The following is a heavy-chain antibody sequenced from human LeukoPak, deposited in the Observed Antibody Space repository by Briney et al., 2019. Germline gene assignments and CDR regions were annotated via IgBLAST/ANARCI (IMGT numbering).Heavy chain of an antibody. J-gene: IGHJ4*02. V-gene: IGHV4-39*07. Sequence: PSETLSLTCTVSGGSISSGGYYWSWIRQPPGKGLEWIGEINHSGSTNYNPSLKSRVTISVDTSKNQFSLKLSSVTAADTAVYYCARRLGYQLLGSPVRYFDYWGQGTLVTVSS. CDR1: GGSISSGGYY. CDR3: ARRLGYQLLGSPVRYFDY. D-gene: IGHD2-2*01. CDR2: INHSGST.